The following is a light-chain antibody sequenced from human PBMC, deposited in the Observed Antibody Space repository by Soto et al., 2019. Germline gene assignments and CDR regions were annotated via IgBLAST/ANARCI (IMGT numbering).Light chain of an antibody. CDR2: AAS. J-gene: IGKJ2*01. V-gene: IGKV1-12*01. CDR1: QGISSW. CDR3: QHANSFPYT. Sequence: DIQMTQSPSSVSASVGDRVTITCRASQGISSWLAWYQQKPGKGPKLLIYAASNFQSGVPSKFSVIGSGTDFTLTISSLQPEDFATYYCQHANSFPYTFGQGTKLEIK.